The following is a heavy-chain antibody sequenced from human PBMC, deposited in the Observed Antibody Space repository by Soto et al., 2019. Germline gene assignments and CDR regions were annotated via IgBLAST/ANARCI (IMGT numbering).Heavy chain of an antibody. V-gene: IGHV3-33*01. D-gene: IGHD6-19*01. J-gene: IGHJ4*02. Sequence: QVQLVESGGGVVQPGRSLRLSCAASGFTFSSYGMHWVRQAPGKGLWWVAVIWADGSNKKYEDSVKGRFTISRDNSKNTLYLQMNSLRAEATAGYYCARDRGGWPFDYWGKGTLVIVSS. CDR1: GFTFSSYG. CDR3: ARDRGGWPFDY. CDR2: IWADGSNK.